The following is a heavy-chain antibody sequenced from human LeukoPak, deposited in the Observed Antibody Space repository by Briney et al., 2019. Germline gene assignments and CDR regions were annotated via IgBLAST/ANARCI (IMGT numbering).Heavy chain of an antibody. J-gene: IGHJ6*02. CDR3: AKGTIWRDYGMDV. V-gene: IGHV3-23*01. Sequence: GGSLRLSCTASEFTFSSYAMYWVRQAPGKGLEWVSLISSGGTNTFCADSVKGRFTISRDNSKNTLYLQMNSLRGEDTAVYFCAKGTIWRDYGMDVWGQGTTVTVSS. D-gene: IGHD3-3*01. CDR1: EFTFSSYA. CDR2: ISSGGTNT.